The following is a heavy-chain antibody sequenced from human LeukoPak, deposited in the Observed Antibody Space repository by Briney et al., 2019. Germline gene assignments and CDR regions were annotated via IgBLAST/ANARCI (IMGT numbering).Heavy chain of an antibody. D-gene: IGHD3-9*01. J-gene: IGHJ3*02. Sequence: NPSETLSLTCTVSGGFISSGDYYWSWIRQPPGKGLEWIGYIYYSGSTYYNPSLKSRVTISVDTSKNQFSLKLSSVTAADTAVYYCARCDYDILTGYYDAFDIWGQGTMVTVSS. CDR1: GGFISSGDYY. CDR2: IYYSGST. V-gene: IGHV4-30-4*01. CDR3: ARCDYDILTGYYDAFDI.